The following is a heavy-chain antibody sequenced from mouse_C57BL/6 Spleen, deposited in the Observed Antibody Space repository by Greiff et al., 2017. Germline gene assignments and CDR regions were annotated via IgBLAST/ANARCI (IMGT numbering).Heavy chain of an antibody. CDR2: ISYDGSN. D-gene: IGHD2-14*01. J-gene: IGHJ2*01. Sequence: QSGPGLVKPSQSLSLTCSVTGYSITSGYYWNWIRQFPGNKLEWMGYISYDGSNNYNPSLKNRISITRDTSKNQFFLKLNSVTTEDTATYYCAREGVRRGIFDYWGQGTTLTVSS. CDR3: AREGVRRGIFDY. CDR1: GYSITSGYY. V-gene: IGHV3-6*01.